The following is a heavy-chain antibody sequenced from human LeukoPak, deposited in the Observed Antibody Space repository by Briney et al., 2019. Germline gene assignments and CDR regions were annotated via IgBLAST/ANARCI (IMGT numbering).Heavy chain of an antibody. CDR1: GSTFSSYA. Sequence: PGGSLRLSCAASGSTFSSYAMSWVRQAPGKGLEWVSAISGSGGSTYYADSVKGRFTISRDNSKNTLYLQMNSLRAEGTAVYYCATRGGDYYGSGILHLPFYMDVWGKGTTVTVSS. CDR3: ATRGGDYYGSGILHLPFYMDV. D-gene: IGHD3-10*01. CDR2: ISGSGGST. J-gene: IGHJ6*03. V-gene: IGHV3-23*01.